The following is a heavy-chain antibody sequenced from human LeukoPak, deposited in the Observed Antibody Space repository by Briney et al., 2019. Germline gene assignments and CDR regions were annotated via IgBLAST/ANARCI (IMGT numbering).Heavy chain of an antibody. V-gene: IGHV7-4-1*02. Sequence: ASVKVSCKASGYTFTSYAMNWVRQAPGQGLEWMGWINTNTGNPTYAQGFAGRFVFSLDTSVSTAYLQISSLKAEDTAVYYCARAPYYYDSSNYAEYFQHWGQGTLVTVSS. CDR2: INTNTGNP. CDR3: ARAPYYYDSSNYAEYFQH. D-gene: IGHD3-22*01. CDR1: GYTFTSYA. J-gene: IGHJ1*01.